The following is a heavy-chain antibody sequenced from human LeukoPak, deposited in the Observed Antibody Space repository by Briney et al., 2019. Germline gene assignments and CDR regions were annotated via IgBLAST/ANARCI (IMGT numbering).Heavy chain of an antibody. CDR2: ITANGGST. J-gene: IGHJ4*02. D-gene: IGHD5-24*01. Sequence: GGSVRLSCAASGYTFSSYTMSWVRQAPGKGLGWVSTITANGGSTYYADSVKGRFTISRDNSKNTLYLEMNSLRADDPAVYYCAIDAPTYGYSFDYSGQGTLVTVSS. CDR1: GYTFSSYT. V-gene: IGHV3-23*01. CDR3: AIDAPTYGYSFDY.